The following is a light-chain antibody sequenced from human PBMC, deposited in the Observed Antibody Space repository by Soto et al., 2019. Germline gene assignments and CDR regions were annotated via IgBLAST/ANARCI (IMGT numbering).Light chain of an antibody. J-gene: IGLJ2*01. V-gene: IGLV1-44*01. CDR1: GSNIGSNT. Sequence: QPVLTQPPSASETPGQRVTISCSGSGSNIGSNTVNWYQHFPGTAPKLLIYGSDQRPSGVPNRFSGSKSGTSASLAISGLQSEDEADYYCVAWDDGLKGPAFGGGTKLTV. CDR3: VAWDDGLKGPA. CDR2: GSD.